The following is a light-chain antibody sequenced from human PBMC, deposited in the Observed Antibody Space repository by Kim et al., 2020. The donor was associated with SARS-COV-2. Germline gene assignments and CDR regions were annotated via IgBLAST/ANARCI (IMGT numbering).Light chain of an antibody. CDR3: QQSYSTPYT. J-gene: IGKJ2*01. CDR1: HSIGSN. Sequence: DIQMTQSPSSLSASMGDRVTITCRASHSIGSNLNWYQHRPGKAPKLLIYAASSLQSGVPSRFSASGSGTDFTLTISSLQREDFATYYCQQSYSTPYTFGQGTKLEI. CDR2: AAS. V-gene: IGKV1-39*01.